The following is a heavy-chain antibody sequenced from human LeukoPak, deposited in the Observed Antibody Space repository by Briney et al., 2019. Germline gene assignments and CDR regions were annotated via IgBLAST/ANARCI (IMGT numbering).Heavy chain of an antibody. V-gene: IGHV1-18*01. CDR3: ARNGYYDSSGYYYPFDY. CDR2: ISAYNGNT. J-gene: IGHJ4*02. D-gene: IGHD3-22*01. Sequence: ASVKVSCKASGYTFTSYGISWVRQAPGQGLEWMGWISAYNGNTNYAQKLQGRVTMTTDTSTSTAYMELRSLRSDDTAVYYCARNGYYDSSGYYYPFDYWGQGTLVTVSS. CDR1: GYTFTSYG.